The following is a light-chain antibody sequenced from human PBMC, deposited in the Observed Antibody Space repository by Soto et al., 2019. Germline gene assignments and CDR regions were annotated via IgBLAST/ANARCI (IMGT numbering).Light chain of an antibody. CDR1: SSDIGSYNY. J-gene: IGLJ3*02. V-gene: IGLV2-14*01. Sequence: QSALTQPASVSGSPGQSITISCTGASSDIGSYNYVSWYQQHLGKAPKLIIYEVSNRPSGVSNRLSGSKSGNTASLTISGLQTEDEADYYCSSSTGTTTVFGGGTKLTVL. CDR2: EVS. CDR3: SSSTGTTTV.